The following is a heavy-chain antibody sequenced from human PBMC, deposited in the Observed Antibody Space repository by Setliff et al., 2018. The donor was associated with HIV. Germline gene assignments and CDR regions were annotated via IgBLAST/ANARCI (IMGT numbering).Heavy chain of an antibody. V-gene: IGHV4-39*01. CDR3: ARPQYPGYYFDY. CDR2: MNHSEH. J-gene: IGHJ4*02. Sequence: SETLSLTCIVSGVSTISSSSSYYWGWIRQSPGKGLEWIGEMNHSEHYYNPTLKSRVTISMDTSKNQFSLELSSVTAADTAVYYCARPQYPGYYFDYWGQGTLVTVSS. CDR1: GVSTISSSSSYY. D-gene: IGHD2-2*01.